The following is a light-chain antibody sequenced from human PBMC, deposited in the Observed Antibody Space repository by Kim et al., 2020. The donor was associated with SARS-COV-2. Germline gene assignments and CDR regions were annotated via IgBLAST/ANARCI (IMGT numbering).Light chain of an antibody. V-gene: IGLV3-1*01. CDR2: QDS. J-gene: IGLJ2*01. CDR3: QAWDSSTVV. Sequence: VSPGQTASITCSGDKLGDKYACLYQQKPGQSPVLVIYQDSKRPPGIPERFSGSNSGNTATLTISGTQAMDEADYYCQAWDSSTVVFGGGTQLTVL. CDR1: KLGDKY.